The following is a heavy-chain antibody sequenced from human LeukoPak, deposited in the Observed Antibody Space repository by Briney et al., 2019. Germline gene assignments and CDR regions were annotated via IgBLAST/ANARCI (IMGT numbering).Heavy chain of an antibody. CDR2: IYYSGST. D-gene: IGHD3-22*01. CDR1: GGSISSGGYY. J-gene: IGHJ3*02. CDR3: ARGLRYYDSSGYYVPDAFDI. V-gene: IGHV4-31*03. Sequence: SETLSLTCTVSGGSISSGGYYWSWIRQHPGKGLEWIGYIYYSGSTYYNPSLKSRVTISVDTSKNQFSLKLSSVTAADTAVYYCARGLRYYDSSGYYVPDAFDIWGQGTMVTVSS.